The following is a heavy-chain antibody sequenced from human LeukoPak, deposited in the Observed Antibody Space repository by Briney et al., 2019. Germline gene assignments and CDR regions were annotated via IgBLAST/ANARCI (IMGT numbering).Heavy chain of an antibody. V-gene: IGHV1-69*13. CDR3: ARDRGASTVVPDAFDI. Sequence: SVKVSCKASGGTFSSYAISWVRQAPGQGLEWMGGIIPIFGTANNAQKFQGRVTITADESTSTAYMELGSLRSEDTAVYYCARDRGASTVVPDAFDIWGQGTMVTVSS. D-gene: IGHD4-23*01. CDR1: GGTFSSYA. CDR2: IIPIFGTA. J-gene: IGHJ3*02.